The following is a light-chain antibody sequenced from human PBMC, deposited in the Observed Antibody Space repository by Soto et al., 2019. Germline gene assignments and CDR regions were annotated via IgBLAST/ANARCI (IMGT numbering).Light chain of an antibody. Sequence: EIVMTQSPATLSVSPGERATLSRRASQSVSSNLAWYQQKPGQAPRLLIYGASTRATGIPARFSGSGSGTEFTLTISSLQSEDFAVYYCQQYNNWRLTFGGGTKVEIK. CDR3: QQYNNWRLT. J-gene: IGKJ4*01. CDR1: QSVSSN. V-gene: IGKV3-15*01. CDR2: GAS.